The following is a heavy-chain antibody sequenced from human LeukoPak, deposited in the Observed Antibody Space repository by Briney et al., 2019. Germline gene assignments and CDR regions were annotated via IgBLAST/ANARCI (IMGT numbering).Heavy chain of an antibody. CDR1: GYTLTELS. D-gene: IGHD3-3*01. CDR2: FDPEDGET. Sequence: GASVKVSCKVSGYTLTELSMHWVRQAPGKGLEWMGGFDPEDGETIYAQKFQGRVTMTEDTSTDTAYMELSSLRSEDTAVYYCASEALRFLEWYGAFDIWGQGTMVTVSS. J-gene: IGHJ3*02. CDR3: ASEALRFLEWYGAFDI. V-gene: IGHV1-24*01.